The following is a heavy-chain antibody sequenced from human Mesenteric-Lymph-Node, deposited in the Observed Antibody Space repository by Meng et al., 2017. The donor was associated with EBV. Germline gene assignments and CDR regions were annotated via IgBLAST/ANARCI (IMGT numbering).Heavy chain of an antibody. CDR2: IFPTGGT. V-gene: IGHV4-4*02. CDR1: GGSRSSSNW. CDR3: AREGEVGYYESSGYYY. J-gene: IGHJ4*02. Sequence: CPRSVKPSGTLSLTCALPGGSRSSSNWWTWVRQPPGKGLEWIGEIFPTGGTNYNPSLKSRLTISVDKSKNQFSLKLSSVTAADTAVYYCAREGEVGYYESSGYYYWGQGTLVTVSS. D-gene: IGHD3-22*01.